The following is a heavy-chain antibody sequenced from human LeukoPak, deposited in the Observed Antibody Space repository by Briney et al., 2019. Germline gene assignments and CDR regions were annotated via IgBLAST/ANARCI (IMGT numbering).Heavy chain of an antibody. CDR3: ASPTVVTGHDAFDI. J-gene: IGHJ3*02. CDR1: GGTFSSYA. Sequence: ASVKVSCKASGGTFSSYAISWVRQAPGQGLEWMGGIIPIFGTANYAQKFQGRVTITTDESTSTAYMELSSLRSEDTAVYYCASPTVVTGHDAFDIWGQGTMVTVSS. D-gene: IGHD4-23*01. V-gene: IGHV1-69*05. CDR2: IIPIFGTA.